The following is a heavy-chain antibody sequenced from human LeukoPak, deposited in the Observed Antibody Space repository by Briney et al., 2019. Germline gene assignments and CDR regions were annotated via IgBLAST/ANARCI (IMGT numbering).Heavy chain of an antibody. CDR1: GYSISSGYY. CDR2: IYHSGST. Sequence: SETLSLTCTVSGYSISSGYYWGWIRQPPGKGLEWIGSIYHSGSTYYNPSLKSRVTISLDTSKNQFSLKLSSVTAADTAVYYCARDGPQSLEWLFLDYWGQGTLVTVSS. CDR3: ARDGPQSLEWLFLDY. V-gene: IGHV4-38-2*02. D-gene: IGHD3-3*01. J-gene: IGHJ4*02.